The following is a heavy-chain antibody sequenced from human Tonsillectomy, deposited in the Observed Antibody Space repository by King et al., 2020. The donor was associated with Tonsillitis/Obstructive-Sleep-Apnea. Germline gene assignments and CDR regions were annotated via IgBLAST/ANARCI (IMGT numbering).Heavy chain of an antibody. V-gene: IGHV3-43*01. CDR2: ISWDGGST. CDR3: AKDLFAFYDFWSGYYDY. Sequence: VQLVESGGVVVQPGGSLRLSCAASGFTFDDYTMHWVRQAPGQGLEWVSLISWDGGSTYYADSVKGRFTISRDNSKNSLYLQMNSLRTEDTALYYCAKDLFAFYDFWSGYYDYWGQGTLVTVSS. J-gene: IGHJ4*02. CDR1: GFTFDDYT. D-gene: IGHD3-3*01.